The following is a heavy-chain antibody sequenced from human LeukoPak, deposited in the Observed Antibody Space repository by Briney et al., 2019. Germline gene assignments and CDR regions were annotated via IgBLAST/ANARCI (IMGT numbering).Heavy chain of an antibody. Sequence: GGSLRLSCAASGFTFSSYAMHWVRPAPGKGLEGVAVISYDGSNKYYADSVKGRFTISRDNSKNTLYLQMNSPRAEDTAVYYCARVKDCSSTSCYNFDYWGQGTLVTVSS. V-gene: IGHV3-30*04. CDR2: ISYDGSNK. CDR1: GFTFSSYA. D-gene: IGHD2-2*01. J-gene: IGHJ4*02. CDR3: ARVKDCSSTSCYNFDY.